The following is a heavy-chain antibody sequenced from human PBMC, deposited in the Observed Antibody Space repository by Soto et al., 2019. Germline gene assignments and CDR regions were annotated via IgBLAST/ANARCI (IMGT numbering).Heavy chain of an antibody. J-gene: IGHJ4*02. CDR3: AKAAPSVTMIVVIDF. Sequence: PGGSLRLSCAASGFSFSSYGMHWVRQAPGKGLEWVTVIWYDGSNKYYADSVKGRFTISRDNSKNTLYLQMNSLRAEDTAVYYCAKAAPSVTMIVVIDFWGQGTLVTVSS. CDR1: GFSFSSYG. V-gene: IGHV3-33*06. D-gene: IGHD3-22*01. CDR2: IWYDGSNK.